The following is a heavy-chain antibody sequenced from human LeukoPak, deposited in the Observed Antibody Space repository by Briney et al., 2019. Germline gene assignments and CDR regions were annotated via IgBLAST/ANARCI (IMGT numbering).Heavy chain of an antibody. CDR2: ISYDGSNK. V-gene: IGHV3-30-3*02. CDR3: AKRGYSSGWYGLDY. Sequence: PGRSLRLSCAASGFTFSSYAMHWVRQAPGKGLEWVAVISYDGSNKYYADSVKGRFTISRDNSKNTLYLQMNSLRAEDTAVYYCAKRGYSSGWYGLDYWGQGTLVTVSS. D-gene: IGHD6-19*01. J-gene: IGHJ4*02. CDR1: GFTFSSYA.